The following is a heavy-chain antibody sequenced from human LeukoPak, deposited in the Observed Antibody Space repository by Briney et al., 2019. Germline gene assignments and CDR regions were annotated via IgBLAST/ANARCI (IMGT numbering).Heavy chain of an antibody. V-gene: IGHV1-18*01. CDR3: ARDYDDDSRCFGY. J-gene: IGHJ4*02. CDR2: ISAYSGHT. Sequence: ASVKVSCKASGYTFTTYGINWVRQAPGQGLEWMVWISAYSGHTNYAQKFQGRVTMTRDTSTTTVYMEMRSLRSDDTAVFYCARDYDDDSRCFGYWGQGTLVTVPS. CDR1: GYTFTTYG. D-gene: IGHD5-12*01.